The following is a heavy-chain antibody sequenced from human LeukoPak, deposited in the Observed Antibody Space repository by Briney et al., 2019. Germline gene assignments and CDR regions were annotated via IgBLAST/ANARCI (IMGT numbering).Heavy chain of an antibody. CDR3: AKKGRYYDSSGYYSLDY. Sequence: GGSLRLSCAASGFTFSSYAMSWVRQAPGKGLEWVSAISGSGGSTYYADSVKGRFTISRDHSKNTLYLQMDSLRAEDTAVYYCAKKGRYYDSSGYYSLDYWGQGTLVTVSS. CDR2: ISGSGGST. D-gene: IGHD3-22*01. J-gene: IGHJ4*02. V-gene: IGHV3-23*01. CDR1: GFTFSSYA.